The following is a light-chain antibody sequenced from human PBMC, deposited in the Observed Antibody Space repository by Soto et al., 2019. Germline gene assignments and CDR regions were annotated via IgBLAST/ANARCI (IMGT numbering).Light chain of an antibody. V-gene: IGKV3D-11*02. CDR2: DAS. J-gene: IGKJ5*01. Sequence: EIVLTQSPATLSLSPGERATLSCRASQSVSSYLAWYQQKPGQAPRLLIYDASNRATGIPARFSGSGPGTDFTLTISSLEPEDLAVYYCQQRSNWLITFGQGTRLEIK. CDR1: QSVSSY. CDR3: QQRSNWLIT.